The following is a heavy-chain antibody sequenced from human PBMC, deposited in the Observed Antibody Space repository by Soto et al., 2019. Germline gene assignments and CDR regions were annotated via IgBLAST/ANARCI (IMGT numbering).Heavy chain of an antibody. J-gene: IGHJ6*02. CDR3: ARHGEMATIITDYYGMDV. CDR1: GYSFTSYW. D-gene: IGHD4-4*01. Sequence: GESLKISCKGSGYSFTSYWIGWVRQMPGKGLEWMGIIYPGDSDTRYSPSFQGQVTISADKSISTAYLQWSSLKASDTAMYYCARHGEMATIITDYYGMDVWGQGTTVTVSS. CDR2: IYPGDSDT. V-gene: IGHV5-51*01.